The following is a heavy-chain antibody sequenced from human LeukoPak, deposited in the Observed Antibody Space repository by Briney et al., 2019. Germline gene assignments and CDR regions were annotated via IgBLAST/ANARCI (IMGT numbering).Heavy chain of an antibody. CDR2: ISSRSSSI. J-gene: IGHJ4*02. CDR1: GFTFSSYS. Sequence: GGSLRLSCAASGFTFSSYSMNWVRQAPGKGLEWVSYISSRSSSIYYADSVKGRFTLSRDNAKNSLYLQMNSLRDEDTAVYYCARGDYGDWDLDYWGQGTLVTVSS. V-gene: IGHV3-48*02. D-gene: IGHD4-17*01. CDR3: ARGDYGDWDLDY.